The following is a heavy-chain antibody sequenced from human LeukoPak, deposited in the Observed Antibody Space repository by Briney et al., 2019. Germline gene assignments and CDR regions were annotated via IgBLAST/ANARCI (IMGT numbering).Heavy chain of an antibody. CDR2: IYPGDSDT. V-gene: IGHV5-51*01. J-gene: IGHJ4*02. CDR3: ARAIGYTSGWYEY. Sequence: GESLKISCKGSGYSFTSYWIGWGRQMPGKGLEWMGIIYPGDSDTRYSPSFQGQVTISADKSISTAHLQWSSPKASDTAMYYCARAIGYTSGWYEYWGQGTLVTVSS. D-gene: IGHD6-19*01. CDR1: GYSFTSYW.